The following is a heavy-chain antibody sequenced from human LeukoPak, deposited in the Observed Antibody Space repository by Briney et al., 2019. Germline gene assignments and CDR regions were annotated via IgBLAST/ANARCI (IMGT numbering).Heavy chain of an antibody. J-gene: IGHJ5*02. V-gene: IGHV3-53*05. CDR1: DFTVSRNY. CDR3: AKESGGRGFDP. Sequence: PGGSLRLSCAASDFTVSRNYMSWVRQAPGKGLEWVSLIYSGGTTKYADSVKGRFTISRDNSKNTLYLQMNSLRAEDTAVYYCAKESGGRGFDPWGQGTLVTVSS. CDR2: IYSGGTT. D-gene: IGHD3-10*01.